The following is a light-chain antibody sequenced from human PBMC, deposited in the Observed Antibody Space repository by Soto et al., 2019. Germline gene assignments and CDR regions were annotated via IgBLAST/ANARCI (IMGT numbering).Light chain of an antibody. V-gene: IGLV2-8*01. CDR3: SSYAGSNNYVV. Sequence: QSVLTQPASVSGSAGQSITISCSGTMRDVGAYNLVSWYQQHPDKAPKLMIYEVSRRPSGVPDRFSGSKSGNTASLTVSGLQAEDEADYYCSSYAGSNNYVVFGGGTKLTVL. CDR1: MRDVGAYNL. CDR2: EVS. J-gene: IGLJ2*01.